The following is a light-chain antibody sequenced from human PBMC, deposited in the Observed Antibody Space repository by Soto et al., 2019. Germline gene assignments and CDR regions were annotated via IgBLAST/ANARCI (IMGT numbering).Light chain of an antibody. CDR3: QKHSSAPLT. CDR2: GAS. J-gene: IGKJ1*01. Sequence: ELVLTHSPGTLSLSPGDRATLSCRASQIVSDKYLAWYQQKPGQAPRLVVYGASSRATGVPDRLSASGSGTDLNLTISRLEPEDFAVYYCQKHSSAPLTFGQGTKVDIK. V-gene: IGKV3-20*01. CDR1: QIVSDKY.